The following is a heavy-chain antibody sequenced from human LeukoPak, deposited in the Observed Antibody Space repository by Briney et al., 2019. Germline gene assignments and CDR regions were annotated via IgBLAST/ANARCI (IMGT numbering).Heavy chain of an antibody. D-gene: IGHD6-19*01. CDR1: GYSFTSYW. J-gene: IGHJ4*02. CDR3: ARLLSGYSNAWYDY. CDR2: IYPGDSDT. V-gene: IGHV5-51*01. Sequence: GESPKISCKGSGYSFTSYWIAWVRQVPGKGLEWMGIIYPGDSDTRYNASFQGQVTISADKSISTAYLQWSSLKASDTAMYYCARLLSGYSNAWYDYWGQGTLVTVSS.